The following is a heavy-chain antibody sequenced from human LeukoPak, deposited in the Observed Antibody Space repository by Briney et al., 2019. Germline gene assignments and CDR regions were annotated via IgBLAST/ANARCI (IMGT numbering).Heavy chain of an antibody. Sequence: GASVKVSCKVSGYTLTELSMHWVRQAPGKGLEWMGGFDPEDGETIYAQEFQGRVTMTEDTSTDTAYMELSSLRSEDTAVYYCATDNRYCSSTSCYNYWGQGTLVTVSS. CDR1: GYTLTELS. V-gene: IGHV1-24*01. D-gene: IGHD2-2*02. J-gene: IGHJ4*02. CDR3: ATDNRYCSSTSCYNY. CDR2: FDPEDGET.